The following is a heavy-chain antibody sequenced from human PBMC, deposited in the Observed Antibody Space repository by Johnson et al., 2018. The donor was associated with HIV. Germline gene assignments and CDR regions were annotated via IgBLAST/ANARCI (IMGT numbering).Heavy chain of an antibody. J-gene: IGHJ3*02. D-gene: IGHD5-18*01. CDR3: ARARVGYSFAGWGTDAFDI. V-gene: IGHV3-30*03. CDR2: ISYDGSNK. Sequence: VQLVESGGGVVQPGRSLRLSCIASGFTFSRCGMHWVRQAPGKGLEWVALISYDGSNKYYADSVKGRFTISRDNSKNTLFLQLNSLRAEDTAVYYCARARVGYSFAGWGTDAFDIWGQGTMVTVSS. CDR1: GFTFSRCG.